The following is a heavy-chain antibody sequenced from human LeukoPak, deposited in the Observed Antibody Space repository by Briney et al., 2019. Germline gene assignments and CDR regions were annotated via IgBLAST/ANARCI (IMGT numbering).Heavy chain of an antibody. CDR1: GFTVSSNY. CDR3: ARTRCSGWSCGAFDI. CDR2: IYSGGST. J-gene: IGHJ3*02. D-gene: IGHD6-19*01. V-gene: IGHV3-53*01. Sequence: GGSLRLSCAASGFTVSSNYMSWVRQAPGKGLEWVSVIYSGGSTYYADSVKGRFTISRDNSKNTLYLQMNSLRAEDTAVYYCARTRCSGWSCGAFDIWGQGTMVTVSS.